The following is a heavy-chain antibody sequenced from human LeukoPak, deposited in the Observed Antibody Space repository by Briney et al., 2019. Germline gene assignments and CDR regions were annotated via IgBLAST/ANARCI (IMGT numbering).Heavy chain of an antibody. CDR1: GFTFSNYG. V-gene: IGHV3-30*02. Sequence: GGSLRLSCAASGFTFSNYGMHWVRQAPGKGLEWVAFIRYDGSNKYYTDSVKGRFTISRDNSRNPLYLQMNSLRTEDTAVYYCAKEGEPSTYYFSYMDVWGKGTTVTVSS. J-gene: IGHJ6*03. D-gene: IGHD1-14*01. CDR2: IRYDGSNK. CDR3: AKEGEPSTYYFSYMDV.